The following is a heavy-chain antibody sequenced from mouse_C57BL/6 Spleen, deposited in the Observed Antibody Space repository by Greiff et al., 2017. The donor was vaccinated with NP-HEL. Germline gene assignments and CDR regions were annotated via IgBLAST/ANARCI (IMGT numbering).Heavy chain of an antibody. V-gene: IGHV1-55*01. Sequence: VQLQQSGAELVKPGASVKMSCKASGYTFTSYWITWVKQRPGQGLEWIGDIYPGSGSTNYNEKFKSKATLTVDTSSSTAYMQLSSLTSEDSAVYYCSRTLLAASYWYFDVWGTGTTVTVSS. CDR2: IYPGSGST. D-gene: IGHD1-1*01. CDR3: SRTLLAASYWYFDV. J-gene: IGHJ1*03. CDR1: GYTFTSYW.